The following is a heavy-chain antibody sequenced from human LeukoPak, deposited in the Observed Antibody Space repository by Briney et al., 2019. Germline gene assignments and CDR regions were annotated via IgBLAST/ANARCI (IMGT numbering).Heavy chain of an antibody. CDR2: ISSSGSTI. D-gene: IGHD3-10*02. J-gene: IGHJ6*04. Sequence: GGSLRLSCAASGFTISSYEMNWVRQAPGKGLEWVSYISSSGSTIYYADSVKGRFTISRDNAKNSLYLQMNSLRAEDTAVYYCAELGITMIGGVWGKGTTVTISS. CDR1: GFTISSYE. V-gene: IGHV3-48*03. CDR3: AELGITMIGGV.